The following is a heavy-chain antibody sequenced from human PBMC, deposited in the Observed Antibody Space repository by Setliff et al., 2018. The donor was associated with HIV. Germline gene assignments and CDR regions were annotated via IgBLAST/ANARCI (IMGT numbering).Heavy chain of an antibody. J-gene: IGHJ4*02. V-gene: IGHV4-59*08. D-gene: IGHD5-18*01. CDR2: ISYSGNT. CDR3: ARHTGGYTYSYDNYFDY. CDR1: GGSISNRY. Sequence: SETLSLTCTVSGGSISNRYWSWIRQPPGKELEWVGSISYSGNTDQNPSLKSRVTISQDTSNNQFSLTLSSVTAADTAVYYCARHTGGYTYSYDNYFDYWGQGTLVTVSS.